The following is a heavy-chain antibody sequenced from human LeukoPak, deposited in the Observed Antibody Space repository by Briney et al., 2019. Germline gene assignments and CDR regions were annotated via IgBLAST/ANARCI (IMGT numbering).Heavy chain of an antibody. Sequence: ASVKVSCKASGYTFTTYAMHWVRQAPGQRLEWMGWINADNDNTKYSQKFQGRVTITRDTSASTVYMELSSLRSEDTAVYYCARDYGSQRVFDYWGQGTLVTVSS. CDR2: INADNDNT. CDR1: GYTFTTYA. D-gene: IGHD1-1*01. J-gene: IGHJ4*02. CDR3: ARDYGSQRVFDY. V-gene: IGHV1-3*01.